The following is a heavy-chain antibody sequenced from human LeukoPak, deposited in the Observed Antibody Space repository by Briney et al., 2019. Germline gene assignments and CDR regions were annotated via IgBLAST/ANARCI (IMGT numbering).Heavy chain of an antibody. J-gene: IGHJ6*02. V-gene: IGHV7-4-1*02. D-gene: IGHD3-10*01. Sequence: ASVKVSCKASGYTFTSYAMNWVRQAPGQGLEWMGWINTNTGNPTYAQGFTGRFVFSLDTSVSTAYLQISSLKAEDTAVYYCARDGVTMVRGVITLLYYYGMDVWGQGTTVTVSS. CDR1: GYTFTSYA. CDR2: INTNTGNP. CDR3: ARDGVTMVRGVITLLYYYGMDV.